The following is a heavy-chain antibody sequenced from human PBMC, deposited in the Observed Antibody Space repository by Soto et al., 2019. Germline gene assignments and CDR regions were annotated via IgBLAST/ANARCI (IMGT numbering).Heavy chain of an antibody. CDR1: GFTFSSYA. CDR2: ISGSGGST. CDR3: AKPRNSSGWYGGDY. J-gene: IGHJ4*02. V-gene: IGHV3-23*01. D-gene: IGHD6-19*01. Sequence: GESLKISCAASGFTFSSYAMSWVRQAPGKGLEWVSAISGSGGSTYYADSVKGRFTISRDNSKNTLYLQMNSLRAEDTAVYYCAKPRNSSGWYGGDYWGQGTLVTVSS.